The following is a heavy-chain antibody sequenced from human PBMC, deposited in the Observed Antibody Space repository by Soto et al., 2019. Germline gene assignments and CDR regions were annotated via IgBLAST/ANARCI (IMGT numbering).Heavy chain of an antibody. CDR2: IYYSGST. CDR3: ARSPYSSSWYVDY. V-gene: IGHV4-59*01. Sequence: SETLSLTCTVSGGSISSYYWSWIRQPPGKGLEWIGYIYYSGSTNYNPSLKSRVTISVDTSKNQFSLKLGSVTAADTAVYYCARSPYSSSWYVDYWGQGTLVTVSS. D-gene: IGHD6-13*01. J-gene: IGHJ4*02. CDR1: GGSISSYY.